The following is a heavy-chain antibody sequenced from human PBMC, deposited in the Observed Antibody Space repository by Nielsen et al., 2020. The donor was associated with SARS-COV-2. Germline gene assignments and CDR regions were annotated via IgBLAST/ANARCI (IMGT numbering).Heavy chain of an antibody. CDR3: ARDKSDRWFGEDYFDY. Sequence: GESLKISCAASGFTFSSYGMHWVRQAPGKGLEWVAVISYDGSNKYYADSVKGRFTISRDNSKNTLYLQMNSLRAEDTAVYYCARDKSDRWFGEDYFDYWGQGTLVTVSS. V-gene: IGHV3-30*03. J-gene: IGHJ4*02. CDR2: ISYDGSNK. CDR1: GFTFSSYG. D-gene: IGHD3-10*01.